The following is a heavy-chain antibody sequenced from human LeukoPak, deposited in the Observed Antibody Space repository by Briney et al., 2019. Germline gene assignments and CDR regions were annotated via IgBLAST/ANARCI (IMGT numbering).Heavy chain of an antibody. CDR1: GGSFSGYY. CDR2: INHSGST. CDR3: ARGPGGGSYPPTYYYYGMDV. D-gene: IGHD3-16*01. V-gene: IGHV4-34*01. Sequence: PSETLSLTCAVYGGSFSGYYWSWIRQPPGKGLEWIGEINHSGSTNYNPSLKSRVTISVDTSKNQFSLKLSSVTAADTAVYYCARGPGGGSYPPTYYYYGMDVWGQGTTVTVSS. J-gene: IGHJ6*02.